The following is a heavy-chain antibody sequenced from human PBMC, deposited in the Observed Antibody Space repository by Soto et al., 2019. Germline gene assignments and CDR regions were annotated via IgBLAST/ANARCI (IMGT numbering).Heavy chain of an antibody. CDR3: ATSYGSGYRAFDY. D-gene: IGHD3-10*01. V-gene: IGHV1-69*04. CDR2: VNPILSMS. J-gene: IGHJ4*02. Sequence: QVQLVQSGAEVKRPGSSVKVSCKASGDTFSFYSINWVRQAPGLGLEWMGRVNPILSMSNYAQRVQGRVTMTAYKSTSTAYMELSGLRSEDTAMYYCATSYGSGYRAFDYWGQGALVTVSS. CDR1: GDTFSFYS.